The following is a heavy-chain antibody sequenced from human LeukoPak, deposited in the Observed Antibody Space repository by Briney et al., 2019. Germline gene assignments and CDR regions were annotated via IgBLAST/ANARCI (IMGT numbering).Heavy chain of an antibody. Sequence: ASVTVSCKVSGNTLTELSIHWVRQAPGQGLEWMGWINPNSGGTNYAQKFQGRVTMTRDTSISTAYMELSRLRSDDTAVYYCAREGSGSYFDYWGQGTLVTVSS. CDR1: GNTLTELS. J-gene: IGHJ4*02. D-gene: IGHD1-26*01. CDR2: INPNSGGT. CDR3: AREGSGSYFDY. V-gene: IGHV1-2*02.